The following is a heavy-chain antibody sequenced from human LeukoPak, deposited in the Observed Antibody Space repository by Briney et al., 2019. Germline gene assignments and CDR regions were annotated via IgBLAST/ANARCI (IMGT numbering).Heavy chain of an antibody. D-gene: IGHD5-18*01. CDR3: ARGGYNYAYSD. CDR2: ISGSGGST. V-gene: IGHV3-23*01. CDR1: GFTFSSYA. Sequence: GGSLRLSCAASGFTFSSYAISWVRQAPGKGLEWVSAISGSGGSTFYADSVKGRFTISRDNFKNTLYLQMNSLRVEDTAVYYCARGGYNYAYSDWGQGTLVTVSS. J-gene: IGHJ4*02.